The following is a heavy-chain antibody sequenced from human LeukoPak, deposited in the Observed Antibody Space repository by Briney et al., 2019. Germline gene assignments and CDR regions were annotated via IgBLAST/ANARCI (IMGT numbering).Heavy chain of an antibody. D-gene: IGHD3-3*01. CDR3: ARGPSYYDFWSGYSPFDY. CDR1: GYTFTSYG. J-gene: IGHJ4*02. V-gene: IGHV1-18*01. CDR2: ISAYNGNT. Sequence: ASVKVSCKASGYTFTSYGISWVRQAPGQGLEWMGWISAYNGNTNYAQKLQGRVTMTTDTSTSTAYMELRSLRSDDTAVYYCARGPSYYDFWSGYSPFDYWGQGTLVTVSS.